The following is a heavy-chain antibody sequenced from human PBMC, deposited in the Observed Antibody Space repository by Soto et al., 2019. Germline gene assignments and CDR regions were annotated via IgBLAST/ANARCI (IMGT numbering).Heavy chain of an antibody. Sequence: EVQLVESGGGLVQPGGSLRLSCAASGFTFSSYWMHWVRQAPGKGLVWVSRINSDGSNTHYADSVKGRFTISRDNAKNTLYLQMNSLRAEDTAVYYCATSHPAAPLGGMDVWGQGTTVTVSS. D-gene: IGHD2-2*01. CDR3: ATSHPAAPLGGMDV. J-gene: IGHJ6*02. V-gene: IGHV3-74*01. CDR2: INSDGSNT. CDR1: GFTFSSYW.